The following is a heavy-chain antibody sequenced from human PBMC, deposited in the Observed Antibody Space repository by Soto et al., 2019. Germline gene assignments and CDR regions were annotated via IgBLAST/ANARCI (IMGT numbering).Heavy chain of an antibody. CDR2: IWYDGSNK. J-gene: IGHJ6*02. CDR3: ARDPYSSTPGYYGMDV. CDR1: GFTFSSYG. Sequence: GGSLRLSCAASGFTFSSYGMHWVRQAPGKGLEWVAVIWYDGSNKYYADSVKGRFTISRDNSKNTLYLQMNSLRAEDTAVYYCARDPYSSTPGYYGMDVWGQGTTVTV. D-gene: IGHD6-13*01. V-gene: IGHV3-33*01.